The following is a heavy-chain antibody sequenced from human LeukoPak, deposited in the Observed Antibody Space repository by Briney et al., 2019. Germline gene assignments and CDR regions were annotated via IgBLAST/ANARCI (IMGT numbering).Heavy chain of an antibody. J-gene: IGHJ4*02. Sequence: GGSLRLSCAASGFTVSSNYMSWVRQAPGKGLEWVSVIYSGGSTYYSDSVTGRCTISRDNSKNTLYLQMNSLRAEDTAVYYCARDPPGYYDSSVYHLGQGTLVTVSS. D-gene: IGHD3-22*01. CDR1: GFTVSSNY. CDR3: ARDPPGYYDSSVYH. CDR2: IYSGGST. V-gene: IGHV3-53*01.